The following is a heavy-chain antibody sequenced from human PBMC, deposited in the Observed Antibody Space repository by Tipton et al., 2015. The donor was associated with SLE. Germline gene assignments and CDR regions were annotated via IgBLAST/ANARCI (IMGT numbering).Heavy chain of an antibody. V-gene: IGHV4-31*03. J-gene: IGHJ6*03. CDR2: IPYSGGT. CDR3: ERTGDGCGIWVCFEEV. Sequence: TLSLTCLVSGDSITSGGYSWSCIRPHTGLGLVCIGCIPYSGGTFYNPALKSRLTISVDTSKNQFSLKLSSVTAADTEICYCERTGDGCGIWVCFEEVWGKGATF. CDR1: GDSITSGGYS. D-gene: IGHD2-21*02.